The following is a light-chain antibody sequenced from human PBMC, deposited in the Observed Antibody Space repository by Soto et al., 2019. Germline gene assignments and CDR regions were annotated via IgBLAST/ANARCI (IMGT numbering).Light chain of an antibody. J-gene: IGKJ1*01. V-gene: IGKV3-20*01. Sequence: EIVLMQSPGTLSLSPGERATLSCRASQSVSSSYLAWYQQKPGQAPRLLIYGASSRGTGIPDRFSGSGSGTDFTLTISRLEPEDFAVYYCQQYGSSPWTFGQGTKVEIK. CDR3: QQYGSSPWT. CDR2: GAS. CDR1: QSVSSSY.